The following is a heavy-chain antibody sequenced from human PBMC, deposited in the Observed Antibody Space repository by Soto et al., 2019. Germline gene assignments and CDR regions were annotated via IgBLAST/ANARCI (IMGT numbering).Heavy chain of an antibody. D-gene: IGHD3-3*01. CDR2: IYYSGST. Sequence: QLQLQESGPGLVKPSETLSLTCTVSGGSISSSSYYWGWIRQPPGKGLEWIGSIYYSGSTYYNPSLKSRVTISVDTSKNQFSLKLSSVTAADTAVYYCASTLLAERNYDFWSGYFSGVNWFDPWGQGTLVTVSS. CDR3: ASTLLAERNYDFWSGYFSGVNWFDP. CDR1: GGSISSSSYY. J-gene: IGHJ5*02. V-gene: IGHV4-39*01.